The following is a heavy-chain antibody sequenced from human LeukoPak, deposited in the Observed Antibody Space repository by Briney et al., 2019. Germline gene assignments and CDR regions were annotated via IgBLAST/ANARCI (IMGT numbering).Heavy chain of an antibody. CDR2: IYYSGST. D-gene: IGHD5-18*01. V-gene: IGHV4-31*03. Sequence: SQTLSLTCTVSGGSISSGGYYWSWIRQHPGKGLEWIGYIYYSGSTYYNPSLKSRVTISVDTSKNQFSLKPSSVTAADTAVCYCARGADTANYYFDYWGRGTLVTVSS. J-gene: IGHJ4*02. CDR1: GGSISSGGYY. CDR3: ARGADTANYYFDY.